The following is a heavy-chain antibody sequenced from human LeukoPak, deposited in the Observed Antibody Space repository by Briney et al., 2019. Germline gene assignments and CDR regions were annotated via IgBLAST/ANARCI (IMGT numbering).Heavy chain of an antibody. V-gene: IGHV1-46*01. CDR3: ARDPSYIAAADIYYYYYMDV. Sequence: ASVKVSCKASGYTFTSYYMHWVRQAPGQGLEWMGIINPSGGSTSYAQKFQGRVTITRDMSTSTVYMELSSLRSEDTAVYYCARDPSYIAAADIYYYYYMDVWGKGTTVTVSS. CDR2: INPSGGST. D-gene: IGHD6-13*01. J-gene: IGHJ6*03. CDR1: GYTFTSYY.